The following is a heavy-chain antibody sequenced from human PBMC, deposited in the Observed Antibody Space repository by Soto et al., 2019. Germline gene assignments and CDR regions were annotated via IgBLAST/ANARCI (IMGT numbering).Heavy chain of an antibody. D-gene: IGHD2-15*01. Sequence: SETLSLTCTVSGGSISSSXYYWGWIRQPPGKGLEWIGSIYYSGITYYNPSLKSRVTISVDTSKNQFSLKLRSVTAADTAVYYCARRVVVAATRFDYWGQGTLVTVSS. J-gene: IGHJ4*02. CDR3: ARRVVVAATRFDY. V-gene: IGHV4-39*01. CDR1: GGSISSSXYY. CDR2: IYYSGIT.